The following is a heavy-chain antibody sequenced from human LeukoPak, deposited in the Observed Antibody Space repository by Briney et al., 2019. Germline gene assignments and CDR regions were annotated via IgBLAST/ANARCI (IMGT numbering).Heavy chain of an antibody. V-gene: IGHV3-30*02. J-gene: IGHJ4*02. CDR2: IRYDGSNK. CDR3: AKDFSTSLDY. Sequence: GGSLRLSCAASGFTFSSYGMHWVRQAPGKGLEWVAFIRYDGSNKYYADSVKGRFTISRDNSKNTLYLQMNSLRAEDTAVYYFAKDFSTSLDYWGQGTLVTVSS. D-gene: IGHD2-2*01. CDR1: GFTFSSYG.